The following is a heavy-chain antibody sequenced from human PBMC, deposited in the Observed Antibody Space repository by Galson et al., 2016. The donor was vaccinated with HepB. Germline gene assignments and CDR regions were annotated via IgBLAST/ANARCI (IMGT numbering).Heavy chain of an antibody. D-gene: IGHD2-8*02. J-gene: IGHJ4*02. CDR3: ARDRYCTARNCQADFDY. Sequence: SVKVSCKASGGTFSNYAISWLRQAPGQGPEWMGGILPMFGTANYAPKFQGRVTFTADATTSTAYMELSSLRSDDTAVYYCARDRYCTARNCQADFDYWGQGTRVTVSA. V-gene: IGHV1-69*13. CDR2: ILPMFGTA. CDR1: GGTFSNYA.